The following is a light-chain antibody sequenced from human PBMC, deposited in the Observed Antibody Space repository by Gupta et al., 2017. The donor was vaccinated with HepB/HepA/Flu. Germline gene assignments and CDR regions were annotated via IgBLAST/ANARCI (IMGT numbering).Light chain of an antibody. CDR3: QSYDSSLSGPGL. CDR1: SSNIGAGYD. V-gene: IGLV1-40*01. CDR2: RNN. Sequence: QSVLTQPPSVSGAPGQRVTISCTGSSSNIGAGYDVHWYQQFPGIAPKLLIYRNNNRPSGVPDRFSGSKSGTSASLTITGLQAEDEADYYCQSYDSSLSGPGLFGGGIKVTVL. J-gene: IGLJ2*01.